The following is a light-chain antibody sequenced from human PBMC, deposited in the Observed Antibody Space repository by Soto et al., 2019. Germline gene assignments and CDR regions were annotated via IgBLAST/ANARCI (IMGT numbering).Light chain of an antibody. V-gene: IGLV2-14*01. CDR2: DVS. Sequence: QSVLTQPASVSGSPGQSITISCTGTSSDVGGYNYVSWYQQHPGKAPKFMIYDVSNRPSGVSNRFSGSKSGNTASLTISGLQAEDGADYYCCSYTTSNTRQIVFGTGTKVTVL. CDR3: CSYTTSNTRQIV. CDR1: SSDVGGYNY. J-gene: IGLJ1*01.